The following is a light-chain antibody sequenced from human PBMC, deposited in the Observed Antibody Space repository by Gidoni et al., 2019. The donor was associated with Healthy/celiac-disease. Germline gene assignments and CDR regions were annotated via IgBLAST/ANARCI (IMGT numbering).Light chain of an antibody. V-gene: IGKV4-1*01. CDR2: WSS. Sequence: DIVMTQSPDSLAMSLGERATINCKSSQSVLYSSNNKNYLAWYHQKPGQPPKLLIYWSSTRESGVPDRFSGSGSGTDFTLTISSLQAEDVAVYYCQQYYSTPRTFGQGTKVEIK. J-gene: IGKJ1*01. CDR1: QSVLYSSNNKNY. CDR3: QQYYSTPRT.